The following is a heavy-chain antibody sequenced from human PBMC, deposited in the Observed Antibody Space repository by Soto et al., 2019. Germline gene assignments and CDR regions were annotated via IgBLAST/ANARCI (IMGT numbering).Heavy chain of an antibody. CDR1: GGSISSYY. Sequence: PSETLSLTCTVSGGSISSYYWSWIRQPPGKGLEWIGYIYYSGSTNYNPSLKSRVTISVDTSKNQFSLKLSSVTAADTAVYYCARLTLATSASTLSDYEYYYGMDVWGQGTTVTVSS. CDR2: IYYSGST. D-gene: IGHD5-12*01. J-gene: IGHJ6*02. CDR3: ARLTLATSASTLSDYEYYYGMDV. V-gene: IGHV4-59*08.